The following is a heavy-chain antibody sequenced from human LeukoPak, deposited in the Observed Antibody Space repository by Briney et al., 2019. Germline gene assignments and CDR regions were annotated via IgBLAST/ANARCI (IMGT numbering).Heavy chain of an antibody. Sequence: QPGGSLRLSCAASGFTFSSHWMRWVRQAPGKGLVWVSRINSDGSGTTYADSVKGRFTISRDNAKNTLYLQMNSLRADDTAVYYCAKDRGTSGYSGSYSDYWGQGTLVTVSS. CDR1: GFTFSSHW. V-gene: IGHV3-74*01. J-gene: IGHJ4*02. CDR2: INSDGSGT. D-gene: IGHD1-26*01. CDR3: AKDRGTSGYSGSYSDY.